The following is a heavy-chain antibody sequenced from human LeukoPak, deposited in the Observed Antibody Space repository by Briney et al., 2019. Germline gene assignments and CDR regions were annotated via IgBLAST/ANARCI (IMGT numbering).Heavy chain of an antibody. Sequence: GGSLRLSCAASGFTFSSYSMNWVRQAPGKGLEWVSYISSSSSTIYYADSVKGRFTISRDNSKNTLYLQMNSLRAEDTAVYYCAKSYYGSGSYYIPIFDYWGQGTLVTVSS. V-gene: IGHV3-48*01. J-gene: IGHJ4*02. CDR1: GFTFSSYS. CDR2: ISSSSSTI. CDR3: AKSYYGSGSYYIPIFDY. D-gene: IGHD3-10*01.